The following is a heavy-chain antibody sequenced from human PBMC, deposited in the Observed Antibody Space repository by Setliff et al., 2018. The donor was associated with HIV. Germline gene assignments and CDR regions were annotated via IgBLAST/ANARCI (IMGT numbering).Heavy chain of an antibody. CDR1: RGSISRYY. CDR2: IYYTGTT. J-gene: IGHJ3*02. CDR3: ARDRPPSTVDMLGAFDR. V-gene: IGHV4-59*01. D-gene: IGHD4-17*01. Sequence: KPSETLSLTCTVSRGSISRYYWSWIRQPPGKGLEWIGYIYYTGTTKYNPSLKSRVTMSVDTSKNQLSLKLSSLTAADTAVYYCARDRPPSTVDMLGAFDRWGQGTMGTVSS.